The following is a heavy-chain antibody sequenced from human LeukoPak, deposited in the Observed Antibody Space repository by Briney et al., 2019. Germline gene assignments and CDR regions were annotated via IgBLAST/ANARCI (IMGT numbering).Heavy chain of an antibody. V-gene: IGHV4-39*07. CDR1: GGSISSSSYY. CDR3: ARVGGGYCSSTSCYAGWFNP. Sequence: KPSETLSLTCTVSGGSISSSSYYWGWIRQPPGKGLEWIGSIYYSGSTYYNPSLKSRVTISVDTSKNQFSLKLSSVTAADTAVYYCARVGGGYCSSTSCYAGWFNPWGQGTLVTVSS. D-gene: IGHD2-2*01. CDR2: IYYSGST. J-gene: IGHJ5*02.